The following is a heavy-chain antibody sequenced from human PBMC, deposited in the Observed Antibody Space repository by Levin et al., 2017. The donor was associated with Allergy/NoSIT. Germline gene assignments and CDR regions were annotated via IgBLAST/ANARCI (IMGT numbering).Heavy chain of an antibody. CDR2: IYYSGST. CDR3: ARQPPYHYNTSGYHY. J-gene: IGHJ4*02. V-gene: IGHV4-39*01. Sequence: SETLSLTCTVSGGSISSSNYYWGWIRQPPGKGLEWIGSIYYSGSTYYNPSLKSRVTMSVDTSTNQFSLKLSSVTAADTAVYYCARQPPYHYNTSGYHYWGQGTLVTVSS. CDR1: GGSISSSNYY. D-gene: IGHD3-22*01.